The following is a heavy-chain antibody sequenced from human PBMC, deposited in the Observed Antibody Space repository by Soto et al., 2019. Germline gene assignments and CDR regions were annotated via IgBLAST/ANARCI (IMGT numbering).Heavy chain of an antibody. J-gene: IGHJ4*02. Sequence: QAQLQESGPGLVKPSQTLSLTCTVSGGSISSGGYYWSWIRPHPGKGREWIGYIYYSGSTYYNPSLKSRVTISVDTSKNQFSLKLSSVTAADTAVYYCAREIGYYEVDGGQYWGQGTLVTVSS. CDR2: IYYSGST. CDR3: AREIGYYEVDGGQY. CDR1: GGSISSGGYY. D-gene: IGHD3-22*01. V-gene: IGHV4-31*03.